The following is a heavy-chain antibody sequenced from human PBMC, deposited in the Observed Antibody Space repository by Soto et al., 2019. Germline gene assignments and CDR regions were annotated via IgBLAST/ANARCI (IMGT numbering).Heavy chain of an antibody. CDR3: ASLVRTAEFNWFDP. D-gene: IGHD2-2*01. V-gene: IGHV1-69*01. J-gene: IGHJ5*02. CDR1: GGTFSSYA. Sequence: QVQLVQSGAEVKKPGSSVKVSCKASGGTFSSYAISWVRQAPRQGLEWMGGIIPIFGTANYAQKFQGRVTITADESTSTAYMELSSLRSEDTAVYYCASLVRTAEFNWFDPWGQGTLVTVSS. CDR2: IIPIFGTA.